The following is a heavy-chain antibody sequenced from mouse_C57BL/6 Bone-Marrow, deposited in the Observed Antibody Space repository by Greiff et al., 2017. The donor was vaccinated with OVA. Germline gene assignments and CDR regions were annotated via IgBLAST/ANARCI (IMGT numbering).Heavy chain of an antibody. CDR1: GYAFSSSW. CDR3: ARRDYYGSSDYYAMDY. Sequence: QVQLKESGPELVKPGASVKISCKASGYAFSSSWMNWVKQRPGKGLEWIGRIYPGDGDTNYNGKFKGKATLTADKSSSTAYMQLSSLTSEDSAVYFCARRDYYGSSDYYAMDYWGQGTSVTVSS. V-gene: IGHV1-82*01. D-gene: IGHD1-1*01. J-gene: IGHJ4*01. CDR2: IYPGDGDT.